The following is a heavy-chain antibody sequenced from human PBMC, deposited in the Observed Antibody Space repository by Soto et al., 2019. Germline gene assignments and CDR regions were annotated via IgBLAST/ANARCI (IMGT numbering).Heavy chain of an antibody. CDR1: GGSVSSGSYY. Sequence: SETLSLTCTVSGGSVSSGSYYWSWIRQPPGKGLEWIGYIYYSGSTNYNPSLKSRVTISVDTSKNQFSLKLSSVTAADTAVYYCARAIAAAGTVWFDPWGQGTLVTVSS. V-gene: IGHV4-61*01. CDR2: IYYSGST. D-gene: IGHD6-13*01. J-gene: IGHJ5*02. CDR3: ARAIAAAGTVWFDP.